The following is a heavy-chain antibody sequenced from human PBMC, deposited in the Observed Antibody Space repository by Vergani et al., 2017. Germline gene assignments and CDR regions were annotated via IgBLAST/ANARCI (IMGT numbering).Heavy chain of an antibody. CDR1: GFAFSTYA. Sequence: EVQVLESGGGLVQPGGSLRLSCAASGFAFSTYAMTWVRQAPGKGLEWVSTISGGGSSTYYADSVKGRFTISRDDSRNTVSLQMNSLRTEDTAVYHCAKLGCTHTNCYMNCWGQGTLVTVSS. CDR2: ISGGGSST. J-gene: IGHJ4*02. D-gene: IGHD2-2*02. V-gene: IGHV3-23*01. CDR3: AKLGCTHTNCYMNC.